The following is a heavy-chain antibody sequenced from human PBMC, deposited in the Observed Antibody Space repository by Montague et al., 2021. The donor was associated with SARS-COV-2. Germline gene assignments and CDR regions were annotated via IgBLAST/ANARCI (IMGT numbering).Heavy chain of an antibody. J-gene: IGHJ4*02. Sequence: SLRLSCAASGFTFDTFAMNWFRQAPVKGLEWVAVSCSGGCDTYYSESVKGRFIISRDNSRKTLYLQMKSPRAEDTAVYYCAKADDYFDSGIDHWGQGTLVTVSS. CDR1: GFTFDTFA. CDR3: AKADDYFDSGIDH. V-gene: IGHV3-23*03. D-gene: IGHD3-9*01. CDR2: SCSGGCDT.